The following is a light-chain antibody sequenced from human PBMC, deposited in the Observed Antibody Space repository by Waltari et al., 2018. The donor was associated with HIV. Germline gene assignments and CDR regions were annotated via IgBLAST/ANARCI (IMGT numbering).Light chain of an antibody. Sequence: QSVLTQPPSASGTPGQRVTISCSGSSSNIGSKYVYWYQQLPGTAPKLLIYRNNQRPSGVPDRFSGSKSGTSASLAISGLRSEDEADYYWAAWDGSLSVVVFGGGTKLTVL. CDR3: AAWDGSLSVVV. CDR2: RNN. CDR1: SSNIGSKY. V-gene: IGLV1-47*01. J-gene: IGLJ2*01.